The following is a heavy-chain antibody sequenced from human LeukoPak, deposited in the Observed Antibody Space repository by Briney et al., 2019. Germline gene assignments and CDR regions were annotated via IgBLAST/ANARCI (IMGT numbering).Heavy chain of an antibody. J-gene: IGHJ5*02. V-gene: IGHV3-7*03. CDR1: GFTFNNYW. CDR3: AKDMEGYYGSKRPNWFDP. D-gene: IGHD3-10*01. Sequence: PGGSLRLSCAASGFTFNNYWMTWVRQAPGKGLEWVANIKQDGSEKDYVDSVKGRFTTSRDNAKNSLYLQMNSLRAEDTAVYYCAKDMEGYYGSKRPNWFDPWGQGTLVTVSS. CDR2: IKQDGSEK.